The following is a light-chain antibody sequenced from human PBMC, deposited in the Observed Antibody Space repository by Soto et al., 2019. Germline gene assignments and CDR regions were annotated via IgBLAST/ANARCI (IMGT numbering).Light chain of an antibody. V-gene: IGLV1-40*01. CDR3: QAYDYSLTAFV. CDR2: GNR. J-gene: IGLJ3*02. Sequence: QSVLTQPPSVSGPPGRRATISCPGTNSNPGAGYDVHWYQQLPGAAPKLVIFGNRNRPSGVPERFSGSKSGTSASLAITGLQAEDEADYYCQAYDYSLTAFVFGGGTKLTVL. CDR1: NSNPGAGYD.